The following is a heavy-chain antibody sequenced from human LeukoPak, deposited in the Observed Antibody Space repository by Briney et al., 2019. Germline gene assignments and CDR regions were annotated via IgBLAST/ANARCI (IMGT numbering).Heavy chain of an antibody. V-gene: IGHV1-46*01. CDR3: ARRTGDYWAFDY. D-gene: IGHD4-17*01. J-gene: IGHJ4*02. CDR1: GYTFTSYY. CDR2: INPSGGST. Sequence: ASVKVSCKASGYTFTSYYMHWVRQAPGQGLEWMGIINPSGGSTSYAQKFQGRVTITRNTSISTAYMELSSLRSEDTAVYYCARRTGDYWAFDYWGQGTLVTVSS.